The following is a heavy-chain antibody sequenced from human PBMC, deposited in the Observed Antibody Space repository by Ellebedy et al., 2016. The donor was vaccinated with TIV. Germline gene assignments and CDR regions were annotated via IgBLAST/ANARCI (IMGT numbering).Heavy chain of an antibody. CDR3: ASAHSFNYFDGY. J-gene: IGHJ4*02. V-gene: IGHV3-66*01. Sequence: PGGSLRLSCAASGFSVSSNYMSWVRQAPGKGLEWVSVIYGGGGTYYADSVKGRFTISKDNSKNILYLQMNSLRAEDTALYYCASAHSFNYFDGYWGQGTLVTVSS. CDR2: IYGGGGT. D-gene: IGHD3-10*01. CDR1: GFSVSSNY.